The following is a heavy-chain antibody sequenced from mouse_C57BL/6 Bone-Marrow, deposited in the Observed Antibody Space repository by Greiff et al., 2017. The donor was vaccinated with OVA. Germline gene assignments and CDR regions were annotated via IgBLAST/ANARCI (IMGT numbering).Heavy chain of an antibody. V-gene: IGHV2-9-1*01. CDR2: IWTGGGT. CDR1: GFSLTSYA. Sequence: VQGVESGPGLVAPSQSLSITCTVSGFSLTSYAISWVRQPPGKGLEWLGGIWTGGGTNYNSDLKSRLSISKDNSKSQVFLKMNSLQTDDTARYYCARKGNYRVYYAMDYWGQGTSVTVSS. D-gene: IGHD2-1*01. J-gene: IGHJ4*01. CDR3: ARKGNYRVYYAMDY.